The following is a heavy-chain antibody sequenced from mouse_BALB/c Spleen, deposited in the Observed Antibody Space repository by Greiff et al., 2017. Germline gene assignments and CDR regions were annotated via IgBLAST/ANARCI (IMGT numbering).Heavy chain of an antibody. CDR1: GYTFSSYW. Sequence: QVQLQQSGAELLKPGASVKISCKATGYTFSSYWIEWVKQRPGHGLEWIGEILPGSGSTNYNEKFKGKATFTADTSSNTAYMQLSSLTSEDSAVYYCAREDYDGYSPLFDYWGQGTTLTVSA. CDR2: ILPGSGST. V-gene: IGHV1-9*01. CDR3: AREDYDGYSPLFDY. J-gene: IGHJ2*01. D-gene: IGHD2-3*01.